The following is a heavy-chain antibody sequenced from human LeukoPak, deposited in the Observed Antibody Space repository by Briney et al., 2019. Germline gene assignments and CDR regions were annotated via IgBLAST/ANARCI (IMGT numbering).Heavy chain of an antibody. Sequence: PGGSLRLSCAASGFTFSSYAMHWVRQAPGKGLEWVSAISGSGGSTYYADSVKGRFTISRDNSKNTLYLQMNSLRAEDTAVYYCAKRWVNQFGLFYPLDYWGQGTLVTVSS. V-gene: IGHV3-23*01. J-gene: IGHJ4*02. CDR2: ISGSGGST. CDR3: AKRWVNQFGLFYPLDY. CDR1: GFTFSSYA. D-gene: IGHD3-16*01.